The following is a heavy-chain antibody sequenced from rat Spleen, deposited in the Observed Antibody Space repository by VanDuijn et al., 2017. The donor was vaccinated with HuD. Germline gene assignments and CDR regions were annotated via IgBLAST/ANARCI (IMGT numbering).Heavy chain of an antibody. Sequence: EVQLVESGGGLVQPGRSLKLSCAASGFTFSDYYMAWVRQAPKKGLEWVASISYEGSSTYYGDSGKGRFPISRDNAKSTLYLQMDSLRSEDTATYYCARHNKGTTNYFDYWGQGVMVTVSS. D-gene: IGHD1-5*01. CDR3: ARHNKGTTNYFDY. J-gene: IGHJ2*01. V-gene: IGHV5-22*01. CDR2: ISYEGSST. CDR1: GFTFSDYY.